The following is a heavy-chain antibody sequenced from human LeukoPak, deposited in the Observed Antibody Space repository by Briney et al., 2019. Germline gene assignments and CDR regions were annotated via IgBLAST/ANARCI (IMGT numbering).Heavy chain of an antibody. Sequence: GGSLRLSCAASGFTFSDYYMSWIRQAPGKGLEWVSYISSSGSTIYYADPVKGRFTISRDNAKNSLYLQMNSLRAEDTAVYYCAREGPYYGSGSYYYYYYGMDVWGQGTTVTVSS. CDR3: AREGPYYGSGSYYYYYYGMDV. V-gene: IGHV3-11*01. CDR1: GFTFSDYY. J-gene: IGHJ6*02. CDR2: ISSSGSTI. D-gene: IGHD3-10*01.